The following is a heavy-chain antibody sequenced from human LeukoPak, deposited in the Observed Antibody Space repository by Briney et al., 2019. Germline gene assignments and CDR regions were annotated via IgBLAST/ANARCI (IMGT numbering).Heavy chain of an antibody. CDR3: ASYMSGWYGD. Sequence: GASVKVSCKASGGTFSSYAISWVRQAPGQGLEWMGGIIPIFGTANYAQKFQGRVTITADESTSTAYMELSSLRSEDTAVYYCASYMSGWYGDWGQGTLVTVSS. CDR2: IIPIFGTA. V-gene: IGHV1-69*13. CDR1: GGTFSSYA. D-gene: IGHD6-19*01. J-gene: IGHJ4*02.